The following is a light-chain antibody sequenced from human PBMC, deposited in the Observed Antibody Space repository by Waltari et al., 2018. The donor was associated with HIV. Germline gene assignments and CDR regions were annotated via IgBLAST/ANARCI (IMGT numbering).Light chain of an antibody. CDR1: SNDLGRYDL. V-gene: IGLV2-23*02. CDR2: DVT. J-gene: IGLJ3*02. Sequence: QSALTQPASVSGSPGQSITISCTGPSNDLGRYDLVSWYQHQPGRAPTLIIYDVTKWSSWVSHRFSGSKSGATASLTISGLQAEDEADYYCCSYAGSTTWVFGGGTKVTVL. CDR3: CSYAGSTTWV.